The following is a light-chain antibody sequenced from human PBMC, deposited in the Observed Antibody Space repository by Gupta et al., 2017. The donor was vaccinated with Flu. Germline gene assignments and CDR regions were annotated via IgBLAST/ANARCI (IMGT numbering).Light chain of an antibody. V-gene: IGLV1-40*01. J-gene: IGLJ1*01. Sequence: QSMLTQPPSVSGAPGQRVTISSTGSISNIGTVYDVHWYQHLPGTAPRLLIYATNNRPSGVPDRFSGSKSGTSASLAITGLQAEDEADYYCQSYDSSLIGYVFGTGTKLTVL. CDR2: ATN. CDR1: ISNIGTVYD. CDR3: QSYDSSLIGYV.